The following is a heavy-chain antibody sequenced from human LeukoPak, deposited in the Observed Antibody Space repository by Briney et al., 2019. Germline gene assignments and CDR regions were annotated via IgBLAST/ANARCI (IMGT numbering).Heavy chain of an antibody. J-gene: IGHJ5*02. V-gene: IGHV1-69*13. CDR2: IIPIFGTA. Sequence: SVKVSCKVSGYTLTELSMHWVRQAPGKGLEWMGGIIPIFGTANYAQKFQGRVTITADESTSTAYMELSSLRSEDTAVYYCARETPYSSGWYNWFDPWGQGTLVTVSS. D-gene: IGHD6-19*01. CDR3: ARETPYSSGWYNWFDP. CDR1: GYTLTELS.